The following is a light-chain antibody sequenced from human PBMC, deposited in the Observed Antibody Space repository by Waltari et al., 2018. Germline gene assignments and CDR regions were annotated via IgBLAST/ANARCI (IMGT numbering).Light chain of an antibody. CDR2: AAS. CDR3: QRYNKWPPLT. V-gene: IGKV3-15*01. Sequence: EIVMTQSPGTLSASPGERVTLSCRASQSVKDELAWYQQKPGQAPVLLIYAASTRAADIPTRLSGSGSGTDFTLTISSLQSEDFAVYYCQRYNKWPPLTFGGGTKVEIK. CDR1: QSVKDE. J-gene: IGKJ4*01.